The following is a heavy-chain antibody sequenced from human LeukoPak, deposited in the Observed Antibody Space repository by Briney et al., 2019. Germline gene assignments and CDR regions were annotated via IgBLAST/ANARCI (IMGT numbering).Heavy chain of an antibody. CDR3: TRGYSASKIDY. CDR1: EFTFSSYW. J-gene: IGHJ4*02. V-gene: IGHV3-7*01. D-gene: IGHD5-12*01. Sequence: GGSLRLSCAGSEFTFSSYWMSWVRQAPGKGLEWVAYIKPDGSEDYYVDSVKGRFTISRDNAESSLYLQMNSLRVEDTAVYYCTRGYSASKIDYWGQGTLVTVSS. CDR2: IKPDGSED.